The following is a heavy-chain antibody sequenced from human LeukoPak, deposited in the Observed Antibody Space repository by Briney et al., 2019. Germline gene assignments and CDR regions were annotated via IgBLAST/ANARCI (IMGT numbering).Heavy chain of an antibody. CDR3: ARDGSITGTKAFDP. D-gene: IGHD1-7*01. Sequence: SETLSLTCTVSGGSISSYYWSWIRQPPGKGLECIGYIYYSGSTNYNPSLKSRVTISVDTSKNQFSLKLSSVTAADTAVYYCARDGSITGTKAFDPWGQGTLVTVSS. V-gene: IGHV4-59*01. CDR1: GGSISSYY. CDR2: IYYSGST. J-gene: IGHJ5*02.